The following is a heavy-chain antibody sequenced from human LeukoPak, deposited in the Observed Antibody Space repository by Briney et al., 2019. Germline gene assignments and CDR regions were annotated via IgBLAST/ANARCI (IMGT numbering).Heavy chain of an antibody. Sequence: SEALSLTCTVSGGSVSSGSYYWSWIRQPPGKGLEWMGYIYYSGSTNYNPSLKSRVTISVDTSKNQFSLKLSSVTAADTAVNYCARMAVRRKLPLDYCGQGTLVTVSS. CDR2: IYYSGST. J-gene: IGHJ4*02. CDR1: GGSVSSGSYY. D-gene: IGHD3-10*01. V-gene: IGHV4-61*01. CDR3: ARMAVRRKLPLDY.